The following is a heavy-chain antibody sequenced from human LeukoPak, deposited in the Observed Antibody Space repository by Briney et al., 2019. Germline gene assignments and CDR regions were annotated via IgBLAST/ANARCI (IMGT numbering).Heavy chain of an antibody. V-gene: IGHV1-46*01. J-gene: IGHJ4*02. CDR2: IYPRDGST. Sequence: ASVKVSCKASGYAFTSNYIHWVRQAPGQGLEWMGMIYPRDGSTSYAQKFQGRVTVTRDTSTSTVHMELSGLRSEDTAVYYCAGDQEGFDYWGQGTLVTVSS. CDR1: GYAFTSNY. CDR3: AGDQEGFDY.